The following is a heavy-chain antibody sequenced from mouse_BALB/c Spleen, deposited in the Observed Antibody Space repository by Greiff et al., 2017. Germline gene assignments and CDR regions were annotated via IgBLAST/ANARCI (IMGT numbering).Heavy chain of an antibody. Sequence: EVKVVESGGGLVRPGGSRKLSCAASGFTFSSFGMHWVRQAPEKGLEWVAYISSGSSTIYYADTVKGRFTISRDNPKNTLFLQMTSLRSEDTAMYYCARGITTATAYFDVWGAGTTVTVSS. CDR1: GFTFSSFG. D-gene: IGHD1-2*01. J-gene: IGHJ1*01. CDR2: ISSGSSTI. V-gene: IGHV5-17*02. CDR3: ARGITTATAYFDV.